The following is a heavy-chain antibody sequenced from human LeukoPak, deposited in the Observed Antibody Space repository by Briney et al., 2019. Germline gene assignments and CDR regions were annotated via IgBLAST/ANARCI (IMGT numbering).Heavy chain of an antibody. D-gene: IGHD6-6*01. CDR1: GGSINNYY. CDR3: ARDWGVGGRPGYMDV. Sequence: SETLSLTCSVSGGSINNYYWSWIRQPPGKGLEWIGNIYYSGSTNYNPSLESRVSISVDTSKTQFSLKLSSVTAADTAVYFCARDWGVGGRPGYMDVWGKGTTVTVSS. J-gene: IGHJ6*03. V-gene: IGHV4-59*01. CDR2: IYYSGST.